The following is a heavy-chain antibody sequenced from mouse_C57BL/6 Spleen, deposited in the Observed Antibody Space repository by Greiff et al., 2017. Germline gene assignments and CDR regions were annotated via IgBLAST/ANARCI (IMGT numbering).Heavy chain of an antibody. D-gene: IGHD4-1*01. CDR2: IYPGDGDT. CDR1: GYAFSSSW. V-gene: IGHV1-82*01. J-gene: IGHJ2*01. Sequence: QVQLKQSGPELVKPGASVKLSCKASGYAFSSSWMNWVKQRPGKGLEWIGRIYPGDGDTKYNGKFKGKATLTADKSSSTAYMQLSSLTADDSSVYFCADWGFDYWGQGTTLTVSS. CDR3: ADWGFDY.